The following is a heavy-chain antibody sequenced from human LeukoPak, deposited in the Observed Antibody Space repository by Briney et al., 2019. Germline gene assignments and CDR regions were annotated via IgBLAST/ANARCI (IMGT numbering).Heavy chain of an antibody. J-gene: IGHJ4*02. V-gene: IGHV4-28*01. Sequence: PSDTLSLTCAVSGYSLSGSNWWGWIRQPPGKGLEWIGSIYYSGSTYYNPSLKSRVTMSVDTSKNQFSLKLSSVTAVDTAVYYCARMKTPMGNGPLDYWGQGTLVTVSS. CDR1: GYSLSGSNW. CDR3: ARMKTPMGNGPLDY. CDR2: IYYSGST. D-gene: IGHD5-18*01.